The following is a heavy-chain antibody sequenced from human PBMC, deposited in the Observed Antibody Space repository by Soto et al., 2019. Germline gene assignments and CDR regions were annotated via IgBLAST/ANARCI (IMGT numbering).Heavy chain of an antibody. J-gene: IGHJ4*02. V-gene: IGHV1-3*01. D-gene: IGHD6-6*01. CDR2: INAGNGNT. Sequence: ASVKVSCKASGYTFTSYAMHWVRQAPGQRLEWMGWINAGNGNTKYSQKFQGRVTITRDTSASTAYMELSGLRSEDTAVYYCARDWADGGSSFDYWGQGTLVTVSS. CDR1: GYTFTSYA. CDR3: ARDWADGGSSFDY.